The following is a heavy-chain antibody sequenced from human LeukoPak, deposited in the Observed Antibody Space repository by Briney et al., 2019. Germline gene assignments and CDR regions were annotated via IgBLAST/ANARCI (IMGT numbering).Heavy chain of an antibody. CDR1: GFTFSSYS. D-gene: IGHD5-12*01. J-gene: IGHJ3*02. V-gene: IGHV3-21*01. CDR3: ARGGLTGAFDI. Sequence: GGSLRLSCAASGFTFSSYSMNWVRQAPGKGLEWVSSISSSSSYIYYADSVKGRFTISRDNAKNTLYLQMNSLRVEDTAVYYCARGGLTGAFDIWGQGTMVTASS. CDR2: ISSSSSYI.